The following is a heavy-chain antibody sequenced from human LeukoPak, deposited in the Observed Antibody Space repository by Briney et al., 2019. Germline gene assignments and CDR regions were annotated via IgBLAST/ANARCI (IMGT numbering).Heavy chain of an antibody. J-gene: IGHJ4*02. CDR1: GFTASSNY. V-gene: IGHV3-53*01. Sequence: GGSLRHSCAASGFTASSNYMSWGRHDTGEGLEWGSVIYSGGSTYHAASVKGRFSISTADSKQTTYLQRNSLRAKDTAVYYCARASSGWPNFDYWGQGTLVTVSS. CDR3: ARASSGWPNFDY. D-gene: IGHD6-19*01. CDR2: IYSGGST.